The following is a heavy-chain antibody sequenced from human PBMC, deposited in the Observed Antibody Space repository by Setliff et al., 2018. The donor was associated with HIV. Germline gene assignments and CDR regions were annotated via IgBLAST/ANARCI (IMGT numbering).Heavy chain of an antibody. CDR3: ARGGGYRGYDGTLDY. Sequence: ASVKVSCKASGYTFTTYSIHWVRQAPGQGLEWMGWISSFNGGTNSAQKFRDRVTLTTDTSTATAYMELKSLKSNDTAVYYCARGGGYRGYDGTLDYWGQGTLVTVSS. CDR1: GYTFTTYS. D-gene: IGHD5-12*01. J-gene: IGHJ4*02. CDR2: ISSFNGGT. V-gene: IGHV1-18*01.